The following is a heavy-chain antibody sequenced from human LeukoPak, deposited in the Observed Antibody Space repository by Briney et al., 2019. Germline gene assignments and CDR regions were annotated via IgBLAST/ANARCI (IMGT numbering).Heavy chain of an antibody. V-gene: IGHV3-15*01. CDR2: IKSKTDGGTT. CDR3: TTDQPIVVVIAVSRGDYYYMDV. Sequence: GGSLRLSCAASGFTFSNAWMSWVRQAPGKGLEWVGRIKSKTDGGTTDYAERVKGRFTISRDDSKKTLYPKMNSLKTEDTAVYYCTTDQPIVVVIAVSRGDYYYMDVWGKGTTVTVSS. D-gene: IGHD2-21*01. CDR1: GFTFSNAW. J-gene: IGHJ6*03.